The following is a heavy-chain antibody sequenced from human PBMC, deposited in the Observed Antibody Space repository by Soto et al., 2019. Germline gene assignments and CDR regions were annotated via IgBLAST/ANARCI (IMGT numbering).Heavy chain of an antibody. D-gene: IGHD1-7*01. CDR3: AREPSNWNYCFDY. CDR2: ISSSGTTI. J-gene: IGHJ4*02. CDR1: GFTFSDYY. Sequence: WGSLRLSCAASGFTFSDYYMIWIRHAPGKGLEWVSYISSSGTTIFYADSLRGRFTISRDNAKKSLYLQMNSLRGEDTAVYYCAREPSNWNYCFDYWGQGTLVTVSS. V-gene: IGHV3-11*01.